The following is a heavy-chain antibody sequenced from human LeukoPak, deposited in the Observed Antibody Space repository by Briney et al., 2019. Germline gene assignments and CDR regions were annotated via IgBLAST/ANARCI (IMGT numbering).Heavy chain of an antibody. CDR1: GFTFSSYA. CDR3: AKAGWTTVTPSRLDA. D-gene: IGHD4-11*01. CDR2: ISSSGGST. J-gene: IGHJ5*02. V-gene: IGHV3-23*01. Sequence: GGSLRLSCAASGFTFSSYAMSWVRQAPGKGLEWVSAISSSGGSTYYADFVKGRLTISRDNSKNTLYLQMNSLKAKDMSVYYSAKAGWTTVTPSRLDAWGQGTLVTVSS.